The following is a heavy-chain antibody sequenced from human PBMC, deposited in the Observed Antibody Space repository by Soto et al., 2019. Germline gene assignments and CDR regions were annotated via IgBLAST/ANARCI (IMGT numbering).Heavy chain of an antibody. J-gene: IGHJ6*02. CDR1: GFTFSSYA. CDR3: ARDLSDFWSGYLYYYYGMDV. D-gene: IGHD3-3*01. Sequence: GGSLRLSCAASGFTFSSYAMHWVRQAPGKGLEWVAVISYDGSNKYYADSVKGRFTISGDNSKNTLYLQMNSLRAEDTAVYYCARDLSDFWSGYLYYYYGMDVWGQGTTVNVSS. CDR2: ISYDGSNK. V-gene: IGHV3-30-3*01.